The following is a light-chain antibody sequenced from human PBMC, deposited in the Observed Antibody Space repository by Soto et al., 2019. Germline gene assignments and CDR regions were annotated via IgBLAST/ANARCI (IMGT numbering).Light chain of an antibody. V-gene: IGKV3-15*01. CDR1: QNIRDH. CDR3: QHFITWPPLFT. J-gene: IGKJ3*01. CDR2: ATS. Sequence: MTPSPATLSVSPGDRTTLSCRARQNIRDHLAWYQQRPEQPPSLLIYATSTRATGVPARFSGRGCGSDFTLTIHKLQSEDYAIYDCQHFITWPPLFTFGPGTKVDIK.